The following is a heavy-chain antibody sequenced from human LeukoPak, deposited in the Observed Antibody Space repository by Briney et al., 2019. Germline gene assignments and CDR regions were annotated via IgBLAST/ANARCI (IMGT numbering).Heavy chain of an antibody. J-gene: IGHJ4*02. D-gene: IGHD4-23*01. CDR1: GITFSSYA. CDR3: MWRAGTVVPD. Sequence: SGGSLRLSCTASGITFSSYAMSWVRQAPGKGLEWVSSISNGGAATSYADSVKGRFTISRDNSKNTLYLQMDSLRAEDTAVYYCMWRAGTVVPDWGQGTLVTVSS. CDR2: ISNGGAAT. V-gene: IGHV3-23*01.